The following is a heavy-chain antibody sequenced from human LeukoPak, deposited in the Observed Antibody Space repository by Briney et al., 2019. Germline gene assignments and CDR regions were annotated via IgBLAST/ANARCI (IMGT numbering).Heavy chain of an antibody. J-gene: IGHJ3*02. V-gene: IGHV3-7*01. Sequence: PGGSLRLSCAASGFTFRSYWMSWVRQAPGKGLEWVANINQGGSDKYSVDSVKGRFTISRDNAKNSLYLQMNSLRAEDTAVYYCARDLAGPPQEAFDIWGQGTMVTVSS. CDR2: INQGGSDK. CDR3: ARDLAGPPQEAFDI. CDR1: GFTFRSYW.